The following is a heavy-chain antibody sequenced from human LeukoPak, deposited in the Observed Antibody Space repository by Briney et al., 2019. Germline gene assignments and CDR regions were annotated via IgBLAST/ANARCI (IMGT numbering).Heavy chain of an antibody. CDR3: ARADYCGVGSGYPASHRNYYYYGMTS. D-gene: IGHD2-15*01. J-gene: IGHJ6*02. CDR1: GYTFTSYD. Sequence: ASVKVSCKASGYTFTSYDINWVRQATGQGLEWMGWMNPNSGNTGYAQKFQGRVTMTRNTSISTAYMELSSLRSEDTAVYYCARADYCGVGSGYPASHRNYYYYGMTSGAKGPRSPSP. CDR2: MNPNSGNT. V-gene: IGHV1-8*01.